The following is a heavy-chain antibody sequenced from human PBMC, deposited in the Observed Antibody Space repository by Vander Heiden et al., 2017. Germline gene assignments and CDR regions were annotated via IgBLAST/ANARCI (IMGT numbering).Heavy chain of an antibody. CDR2: IIPIFGTA. CDR3: ARFAPGGYHSYDY. CDR1: GGTFSSYA. Sequence: QVQLVQSGAEVKKPGSSVKVSCKASGGTFSSYALSWVRQAPGQGLEWMGGIIPIFGTANYAQKVQGRVTITADKATSTAYMELSSLRSEDTAVYYCARFAPGGYHSYDYWGQGTLVTVSS. D-gene: IGHD5-18*01. V-gene: IGHV1-69*06. J-gene: IGHJ4*02.